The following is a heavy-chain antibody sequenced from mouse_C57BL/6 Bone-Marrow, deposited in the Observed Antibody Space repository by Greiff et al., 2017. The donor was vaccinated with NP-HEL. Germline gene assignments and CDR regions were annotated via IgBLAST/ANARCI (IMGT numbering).Heavy chain of an antibody. Sequence: QVQLKQPGAELVRPGTSVKMSCKASGYTFTNYWIGWAKQRPGHGLEWIGDIYPGGGYTNYNEKFKGKATLTADKSSSTAYMQFSSLTSEDSAIYYCARYGLLDAMDYWGQGTSVTVSS. CDR1: GYTFTNYW. CDR2: IYPGGGYT. CDR3: ARYGLLDAMDY. D-gene: IGHD2-3*01. V-gene: IGHV1-63*01. J-gene: IGHJ4*01.